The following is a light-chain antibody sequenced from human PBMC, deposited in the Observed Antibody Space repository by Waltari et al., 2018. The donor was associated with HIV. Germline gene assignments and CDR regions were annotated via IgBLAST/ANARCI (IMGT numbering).Light chain of an antibody. CDR1: NSTTGSNS. CDR3: GTWDSGLNAYV. J-gene: IGLJ1*01. V-gene: IGLV1-51*01. CDR2: DNH. Sequence: QSVLTQLHSVSAAPGQKIGISCSGANSTTGSNSVSWYQQSPGRAPQLLIYDNHRRPSETPDRFSGSKSGTSGTLDITGLQTGDEADYYCGTWDSGLNAYVFGSGTKVTVL.